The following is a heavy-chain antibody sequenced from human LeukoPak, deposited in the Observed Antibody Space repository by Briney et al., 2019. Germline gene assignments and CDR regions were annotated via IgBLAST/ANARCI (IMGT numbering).Heavy chain of an antibody. V-gene: IGHV4-4*07. CDR2: IYTSGST. J-gene: IGHJ4*02. CDR1: GGSISSYY. CDR3: ARESAAGGDFDY. Sequence: SETLSLTCTVSGGSISSYYWSWIRQPAGKGLEWIGRIYTSGSTYYNPSLKSRVTMSVDTSKNQFSLKLSSVTAADTAVYYCARESAAGGDFDYWGQGTLVTVSS. D-gene: IGHD6-13*01.